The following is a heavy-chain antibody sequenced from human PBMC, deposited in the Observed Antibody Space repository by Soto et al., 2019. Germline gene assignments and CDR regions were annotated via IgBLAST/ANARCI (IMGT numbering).Heavy chain of an antibody. D-gene: IGHD1-26*01. J-gene: IGHJ4*02. CDR1: GFTFSNYW. CDR2: IQQDGSEK. V-gene: IGHV3-7*03. CDR3: ARELTVGATADY. Sequence: EVHLVESGGGLVQPGGSPRLSCAASGFTFSNYWMTWVRLFPGKGLEWVADIQQDGSEKYYVDSVKGRFTISRDNAKNSLYLQMNSLRAEDTAVYFCARELTVGATADYWGQGTLVTVSS.